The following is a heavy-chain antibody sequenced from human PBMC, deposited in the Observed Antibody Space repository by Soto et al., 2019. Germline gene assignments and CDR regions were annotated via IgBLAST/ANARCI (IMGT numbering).Heavy chain of an antibody. J-gene: IGHJ5*02. CDR1: GFTFSRSA. CDR2: ISYDGSDK. D-gene: IGHD2-2*01. Sequence: GGSLRLSCAASGFTFSRSAMHWVRQAPGKGLEWVAVISYDGSDKYYADSVEGRFTISRDNSEKALYLQMNSLRPDDTAVYYCAKDVLQYFGRFDPWGQGTLVTVSS. CDR3: AKDVLQYFGRFDP. V-gene: IGHV3-30*18.